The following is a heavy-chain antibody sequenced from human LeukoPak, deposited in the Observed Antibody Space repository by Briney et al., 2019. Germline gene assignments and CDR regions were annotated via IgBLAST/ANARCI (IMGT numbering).Heavy chain of an antibody. CDR1: GGTFSSYA. CDR2: IIPIFGTA. D-gene: IGHD6-6*01. J-gene: IGHJ4*02. CDR3: AREQLVFRYFDY. Sequence: SMKVSCKAPGGTFSSYAISWVRQAPGQGLEWMGGIIPIFGTANYAQKFQGRVTITTDESTSTAYMELSSLRSEDTAVYYCAREQLVFRYFDYWGQGTLVTVSS. V-gene: IGHV1-69*05.